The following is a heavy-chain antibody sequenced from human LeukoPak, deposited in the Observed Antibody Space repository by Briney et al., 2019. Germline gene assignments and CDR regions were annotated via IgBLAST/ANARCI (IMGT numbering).Heavy chain of an antibody. CDR3: VRDLYYWAAMDV. CDR1: GFTFRGYA. J-gene: IGHJ6*02. D-gene: IGHD3-10*01. V-gene: IGHV3-23*01. Sequence: PGGSLRLTCAASGFTFRGYAISWVRQAPGKGLEWVSGIGSDDMSHYPESLNGRFPISRGMDESTLFLQMNSLRAEDTALYYCVRDLYYWAAMDVWGQGTTVTVS. CDR2: IGSDDMS.